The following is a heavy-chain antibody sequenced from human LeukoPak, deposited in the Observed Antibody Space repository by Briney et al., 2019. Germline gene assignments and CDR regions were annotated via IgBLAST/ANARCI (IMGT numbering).Heavy chain of an antibody. V-gene: IGHV3-30*04. CDR2: ISSDAKNK. CDR3: ARGHIPTAPYSWFDS. CDR1: GFTFSNFA. Sequence: PGGSLRLSCAASGFTFSNFAMNRVRQAPGTGLEWVAVISSDAKNKYYGDSVKGRFTISRDNAKNTLYLQMDSLRDEDTAVYYCARGHIPTAPYSWFDSWGQGTLVTVSS. J-gene: IGHJ5*01. D-gene: IGHD2-2*01.